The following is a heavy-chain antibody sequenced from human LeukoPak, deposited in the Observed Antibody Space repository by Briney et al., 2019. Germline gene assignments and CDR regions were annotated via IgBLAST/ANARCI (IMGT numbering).Heavy chain of an antibody. D-gene: IGHD4-17*01. CDR1: GFTFSSYG. CDR2: ISYDGSNK. CDR3: AKEGHDYGDYYYYGMDV. J-gene: IGHJ6*04. Sequence: PGGSLRLSCAASGFTFSSYGMHWVRQAPGKGLERVAVISYDGSNKYYADSVKGRFTISRDNSKNTLYLQMNSLRAEDMAVYYCAKEGHDYGDYYYYGMDVWGKGTTVTVSS. V-gene: IGHV3-30*18.